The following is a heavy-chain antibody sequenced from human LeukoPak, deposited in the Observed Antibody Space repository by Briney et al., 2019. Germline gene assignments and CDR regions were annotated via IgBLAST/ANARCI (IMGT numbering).Heavy chain of an antibody. V-gene: IGHV3-7*04. CDR1: GFPFSSYW. Sequence: GGSLRLSCVASGFPFSSYWMTWVRQAPGKGLEWVANIKQDGSKKSYVDSVKGRFTISRDNAKNSLYLQMNSLRAEDTAIYYCTRVGHIDEGIDYWGQGTLVTVSS. CDR3: TRVGHIDEGIDY. J-gene: IGHJ4*02. CDR2: IKQDGSKK. D-gene: IGHD3-9*01.